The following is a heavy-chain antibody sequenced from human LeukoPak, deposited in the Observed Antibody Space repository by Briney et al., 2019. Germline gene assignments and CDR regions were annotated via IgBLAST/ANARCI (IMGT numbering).Heavy chain of an antibody. D-gene: IGHD2-15*01. CDR2: IYYSGST. CDR3: ARWVAIGGMDV. Sequence: PSETLSLTCTVSACFITSGGYYWNWIRQHPGKGLEWIGYIYYSGSTYYNPPLKSRVTISVDTSKNQFSLKLSSVTAADTAVYYCARWVAIGGMDVWGQGTTVTVSS. CDR1: ACFITSGGYY. V-gene: IGHV4-31*03. J-gene: IGHJ6*02.